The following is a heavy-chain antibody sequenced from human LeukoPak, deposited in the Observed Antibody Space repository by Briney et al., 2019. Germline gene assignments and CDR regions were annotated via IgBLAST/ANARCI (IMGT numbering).Heavy chain of an antibody. V-gene: IGHV1-3*01. D-gene: IGHD6-19*01. Sequence: ASVKVSCKASGFTFTNHALQWVRQAPGQRLEWMGWINAGNGNTKYSQQFQGRVTITRDTSATTTYIELSSLRSEDTAVYYCARDSIAVAYYYGMDVWAKGPRSPSP. CDR1: GFTFTNHA. CDR3: ARDSIAVAYYYGMDV. J-gene: IGHJ6*02. CDR2: INAGNGNT.